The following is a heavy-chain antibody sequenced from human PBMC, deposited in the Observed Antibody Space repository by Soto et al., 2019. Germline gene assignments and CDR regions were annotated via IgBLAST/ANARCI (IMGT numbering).Heavy chain of an antibody. CDR2: IDPTDSFT. V-gene: IGHV5-10-1*01. J-gene: IGHJ6*02. Sequence: PGESLKISCKGSGYNFTSYWIIWVRQMSGKGLEWMGNIDPTDSFTNYSPSFQGHVTISTDKSMSTAYLQWGTLKASDTAMYYCARRGSDFWSGLDVWGQGTTVPVSS. D-gene: IGHD3-3*01. CDR1: GYNFTSYW. CDR3: ARRGSDFWSGLDV.